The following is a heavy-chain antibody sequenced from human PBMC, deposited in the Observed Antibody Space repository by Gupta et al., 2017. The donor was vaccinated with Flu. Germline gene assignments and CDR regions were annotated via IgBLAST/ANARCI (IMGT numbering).Heavy chain of an antibody. CDR2: VIPIFDKS. CDR3: ATPLGLNDAFDN. Sequence: QVQLMQSGAEVKKPGSSVKVSCKPSGGNFKSYVFNWVRQAPGQGLEWVGEVIPIFDKSNYAQKFQGRVTITADASTSTAYMELNNLTSEDTAVYYCATPLGLNDAFDNWGQGTMVTVSS. V-gene: IGHV1-69*01. D-gene: IGHD3-16*01. CDR1: GGNFKSYV. J-gene: IGHJ3*02.